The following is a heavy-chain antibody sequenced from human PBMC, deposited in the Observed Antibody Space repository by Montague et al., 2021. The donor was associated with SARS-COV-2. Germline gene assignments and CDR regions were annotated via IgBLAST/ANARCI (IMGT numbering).Heavy chain of an antibody. J-gene: IGHJ4*02. V-gene: IGHV2-70*11. Sequence: PALVKPTQTLTLTCTFSGFSLGTSGMCVSWIRQPPGKALEWLARIDWDDDKYYSTSLKTRLTISKDTSKNQVVLTMTNMDPVDTATYYCARETGTTVSLDYWGQGTPVTVSS. CDR3: ARETGTTVSLDY. CDR2: IDWDDDK. D-gene: IGHD1-7*01. CDR1: GFSLGTSGMC.